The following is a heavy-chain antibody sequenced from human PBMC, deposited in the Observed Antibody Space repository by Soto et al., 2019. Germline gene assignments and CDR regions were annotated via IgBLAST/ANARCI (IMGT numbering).Heavy chain of an antibody. CDR3: ARQGLKYYYDSSGYYLADAFDI. D-gene: IGHD3-22*01. Sequence: QLQLQESGPGLVKPSETLSLTCTVSGGSISSSSYYWGWIRQPPGKGLEWIGSIYYSGSTYYNPSLKSRVPIYEATSKNRFSLKLSCVTASDTAVYYCARQGLKYYYDSSGYYLADAFDIWGQGTMVTVSS. V-gene: IGHV4-39*01. CDR1: GGSISSSSYY. CDR2: IYYSGST. J-gene: IGHJ3*02.